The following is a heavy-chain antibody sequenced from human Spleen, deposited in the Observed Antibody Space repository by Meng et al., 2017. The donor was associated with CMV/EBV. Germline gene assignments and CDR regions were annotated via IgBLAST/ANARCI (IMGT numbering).Heavy chain of an antibody. V-gene: IGHV3-48*03. CDR3: AREVGASTDGDAFDI. Sequence: GGSLRLSCAASGFTFSSYEMNWVRQAPGKGLEWVSYISSSGSTTYYADSVKGRFTISRDNAKNSLYLQMNSLRAEDTAVYYCAREVGASTDGDAFDIWVQGTMVTVSS. D-gene: IGHD1-26*01. CDR2: ISSSGSTT. CDR1: GFTFSSYE. J-gene: IGHJ3*02.